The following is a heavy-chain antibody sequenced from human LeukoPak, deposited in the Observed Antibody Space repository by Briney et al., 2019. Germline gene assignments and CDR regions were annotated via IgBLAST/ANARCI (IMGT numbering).Heavy chain of an antibody. Sequence: GGSLRLSCAGSGFIFNNYAMHWVRQSPGKGLEWVSGISWNSGSIDYADSVKGRFTISRDNAKNSLYLQMNSLRVEDTAFYYCAKDNRRHYTSGPNPDSLHWGQGALVTVSS. V-gene: IGHV3-9*01. CDR1: GFIFNNYA. D-gene: IGHD6-19*01. J-gene: IGHJ4*02. CDR2: ISWNSGSI. CDR3: AKDNRRHYTSGPNPDSLH.